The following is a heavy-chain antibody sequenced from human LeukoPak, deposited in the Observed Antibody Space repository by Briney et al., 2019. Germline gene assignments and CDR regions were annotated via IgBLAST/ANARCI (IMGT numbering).Heavy chain of an antibody. CDR1: GFTFSSYA. J-gene: IGHJ3*02. V-gene: IGHV3-23*01. Sequence: PGGSLRLSCAASGFTFSSYATRWVRQAPGKGLEWVSGISGSGDSTYYADSVKGRFTISRDNSKNTLYLQMNSLRAEDTAVYYCAKDGSEAPPTWIQLWSSDAFDIWGQGTMVTVSS. CDR3: AKDGSEAPPTWIQLWSSDAFDI. CDR2: ISGSGDST. D-gene: IGHD5-18*01.